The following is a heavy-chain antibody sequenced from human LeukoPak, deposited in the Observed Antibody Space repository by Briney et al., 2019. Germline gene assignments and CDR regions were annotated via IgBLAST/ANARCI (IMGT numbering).Heavy chain of an antibody. CDR3: ARDLDY. CDR2: IWFDGSNK. J-gene: IGHJ4*02. Sequence: GGSLRLSCAASGFTFSSYGMHWVRQAPGKGLEWVAVIWFDGSNKYYVDSVKGRFTISRDNSKNMLHLQMNSLRAEDTAVYYCARDLDYWGQGTLVTVSS. V-gene: IGHV3-33*01. CDR1: GFTFSSYG.